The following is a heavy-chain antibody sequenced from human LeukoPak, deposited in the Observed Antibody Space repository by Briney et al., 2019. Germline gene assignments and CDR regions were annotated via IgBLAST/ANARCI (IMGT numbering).Heavy chain of an antibody. D-gene: IGHD3-22*01. CDR3: ARSRDSSGYYFGR. CDR1: GFTFSSYA. V-gene: IGHV3-74*01. Sequence: GGSLRLSCAASGFTFSSYAMSWVRQAPGKGLVWVSRINSDGSSTSYADSVKGRFTISRDNAKNTLYLQMNSLRAEDTAVYYCARSRDSSGYYFGRWGQGTLVTVSS. CDR2: INSDGSST. J-gene: IGHJ4*02.